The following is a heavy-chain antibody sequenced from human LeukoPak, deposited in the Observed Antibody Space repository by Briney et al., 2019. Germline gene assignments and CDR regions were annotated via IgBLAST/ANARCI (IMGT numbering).Heavy chain of an antibody. Sequence: ASVKVSCKVSGYTLTELSMHWVRQAPGKGLEWMGGFDAENGETIYAQKFQGRVTMTEDTSTDTAYMELRSLRSEDTAVYYCATNRPDYGDFPNLDYWGQGTLVTVSS. V-gene: IGHV1-24*01. CDR2: FDAENGET. J-gene: IGHJ4*02. D-gene: IGHD4-17*01. CDR3: ATNRPDYGDFPNLDY. CDR1: GYTLTELS.